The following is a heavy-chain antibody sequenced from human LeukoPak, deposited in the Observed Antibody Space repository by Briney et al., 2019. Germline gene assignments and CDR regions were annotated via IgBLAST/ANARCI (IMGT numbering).Heavy chain of an antibody. V-gene: IGHV4-59*08. CDR1: GGSISSYY. CDR3: ARHSGSFPHYFDY. D-gene: IGHD1-26*01. J-gene: IGHJ4*02. CDR2: IHYSGST. Sequence: PSETLSLTCTVSGGSISSYYWSWIRQPPGKGLEWIGYIHYSGSTHYNPSLKSRVTISLDTSKNQFSLKVNSVTAADTAVYYCARHSGSFPHYFDYWGQGTLVTVSS.